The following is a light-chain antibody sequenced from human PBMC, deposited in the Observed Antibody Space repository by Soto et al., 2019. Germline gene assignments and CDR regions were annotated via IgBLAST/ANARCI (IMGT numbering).Light chain of an antibody. Sequence: QSVLTQPASVSGSPGQSITISCTGTSSDVGGYNYVSWYQQHPGKAPKLMIYDVSNRPSGVSNRFSGSKSGNTASLTISGLQDEDEADYYCSSYKSSSNFYVFGTGTKVTVL. J-gene: IGLJ1*01. CDR1: SSDVGGYNY. CDR2: DVS. CDR3: SSYKSSSNFYV. V-gene: IGLV2-14*01.